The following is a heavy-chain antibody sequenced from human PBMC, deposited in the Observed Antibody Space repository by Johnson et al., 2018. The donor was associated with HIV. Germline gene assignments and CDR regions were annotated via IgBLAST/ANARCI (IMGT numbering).Heavy chain of an antibody. J-gene: IGHJ3*01. CDR3: NTQYCSGATCYECAFHL. D-gene: IGHD2-2*01. Sequence: MQLVESGGGLVKPGGSLRLSCAASGFTFSNAWMTWVRQAPGKGLEWVGRIKSKTDGGTTDYAAPVKGRFTISRDDSKNTLYLILNSLKIEDTAVYYCNTQYCSGATCYECAFHLWGQGTMVTVSS. V-gene: IGHV3-15*01. CDR2: IKSKTDGGTT. CDR1: GFTFSNAW.